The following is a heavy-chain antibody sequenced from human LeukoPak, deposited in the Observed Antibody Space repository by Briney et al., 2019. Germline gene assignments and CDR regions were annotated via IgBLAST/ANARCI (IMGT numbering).Heavy chain of an antibody. CDR1: GYSFTNYW. Sequence: GESLKISCKGSGYSFTNYWISWVRQMPGKGLEWMGRIDPSDSYTNYSPSFQGHVTISADKSISTAYLQWSSLKASDTAMYYCATSIAAAGTYYYGMDVWGQGTTVTVSS. CDR3: ATSIAAAGTYYYGMDV. CDR2: IDPSDSYT. J-gene: IGHJ6*02. V-gene: IGHV5-10-1*01. D-gene: IGHD6-13*01.